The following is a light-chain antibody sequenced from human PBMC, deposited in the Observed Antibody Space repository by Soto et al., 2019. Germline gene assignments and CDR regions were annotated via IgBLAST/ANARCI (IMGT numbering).Light chain of an antibody. J-gene: IGLJ1*01. Sequence: QSVLTQPASVSGPPGQSITISCTGSSSDIGAYNYVSWFQQYPGKAPKLIISEVSNRPSGVSNRFSGSKSGTAASLTISGLQTEDEADYFCFSFTTDWTHVFGTGTKGTVL. CDR1: SSDIGAYNY. V-gene: IGLV2-14*01. CDR2: EVS. CDR3: FSFTTDWTHV.